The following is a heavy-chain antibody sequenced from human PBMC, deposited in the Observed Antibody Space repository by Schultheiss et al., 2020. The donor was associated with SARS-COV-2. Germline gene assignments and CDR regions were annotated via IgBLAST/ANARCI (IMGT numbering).Heavy chain of an antibody. J-gene: IGHJ4*02. CDR1: GYTFASYG. Sequence: ASVKVSCKASGYTFASYGITWVRQAPGQGLEWMGWISAYNGHANYPQNLQDRVTMTTDTSTSTAYMELRSLRSDDTAVYYCARGTGSFDYWGQGTLVTVSS. CDR3: ARGTGSFDY. D-gene: IGHD3-10*01. V-gene: IGHV1-18*01. CDR2: ISAYNGHA.